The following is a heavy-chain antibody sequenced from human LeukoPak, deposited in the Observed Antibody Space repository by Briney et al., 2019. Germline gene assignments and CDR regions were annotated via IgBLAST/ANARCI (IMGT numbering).Heavy chain of an antibody. CDR2: IHYSGST. CDR3: ARAAIYDFNYYYYYMDV. CDR1: GGSISSGDDY. V-gene: IGHV4-30-4*08. J-gene: IGHJ6*03. D-gene: IGHD3-3*01. Sequence: KPSETLSLTCTVSGGSISSGDDYWSWIHQPPGKGLEWIGYIHYSGSTYYNPSLKGRVSMSVDTSKDQFSLKLSSVTAADTALYYCARAAIYDFNYYYYYMDVWGKGTTVTVSS.